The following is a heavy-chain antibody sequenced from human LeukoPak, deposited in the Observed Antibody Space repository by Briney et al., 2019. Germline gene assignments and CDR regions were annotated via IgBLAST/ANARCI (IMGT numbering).Heavy chain of an antibody. J-gene: IGHJ3*02. CDR3: ARVGSDSDFWSGYYKGANAFDI. CDR2: IYYSGST. CDR1: GGSISSYY. Sequence: PSETLSLTCTVSGGSISSYYWSWIRQPPGKGLEWIGYIYYSGSTNYNPSLKSRVTISVDTSKNQFSLKLSSVTAADTAVYYCARVGSDSDFWSGYYKGANAFDIWGQGTMVTVSS. V-gene: IGHV4-59*01. D-gene: IGHD3-3*01.